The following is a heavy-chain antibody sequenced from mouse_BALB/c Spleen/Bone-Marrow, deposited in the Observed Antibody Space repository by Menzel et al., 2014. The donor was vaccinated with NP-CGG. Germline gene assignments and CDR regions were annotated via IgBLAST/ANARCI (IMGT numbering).Heavy chain of an antibody. V-gene: IGHV2-2*02. Sequence: VKVVESGPGLVQPSQSLSITCTVSGFSLTSYGVHRVRQSPGKGLEWLGVIWSGGSTDYNAAFISRLSISKDNSKSQVFFKMNSLQANDTAIYYCARNGGTWFAYWGQGTLVTVSA. CDR2: IWSGGST. CDR1: GFSLTSYG. CDR3: ARNGGTWFAY. J-gene: IGHJ3*01.